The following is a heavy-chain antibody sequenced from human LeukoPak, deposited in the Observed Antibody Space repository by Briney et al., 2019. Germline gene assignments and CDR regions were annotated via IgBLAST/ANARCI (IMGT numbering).Heavy chain of an antibody. CDR2: IDPSGGSR. Sequence: GASVKVSCKASGYTFTSNHMCWVRQAPGQGPEWMGVIDPSGGSRSYAQKFQGRLIMTRDTSKNQFSLKLSSVTAADTAVYYCARDHGWQRYYFDYWGQGTLVTVSS. V-gene: IGHV1-46*01. CDR3: ARDHGWQRYYFDY. D-gene: IGHD2-15*01. J-gene: IGHJ4*02. CDR1: GYTFTSNH.